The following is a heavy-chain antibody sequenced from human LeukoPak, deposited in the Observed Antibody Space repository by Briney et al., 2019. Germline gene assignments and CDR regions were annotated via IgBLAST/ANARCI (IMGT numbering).Heavy chain of an antibody. Sequence: NPGGSLRLSCAASGFPFDDKAMHWVRQAPGKGLEWVAGISRNSDSTGYADSVKGRFTISRDNAKNSLYLQMNSLRAEDMALYYCVKDIGSGSYRHGGYFDYWGQGTLVTVSS. J-gene: IGHJ4*02. D-gene: IGHD1-26*01. CDR3: VKDIGSGSYRHGGYFDY. CDR2: ISRNSDST. CDR1: GFPFDDKA. V-gene: IGHV3-9*03.